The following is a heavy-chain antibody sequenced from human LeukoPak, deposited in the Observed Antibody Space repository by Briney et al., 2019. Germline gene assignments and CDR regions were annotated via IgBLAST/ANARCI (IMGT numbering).Heavy chain of an antibody. V-gene: IGHV3-21*01. CDR2: ITSGSSYI. J-gene: IGHJ6*03. Sequence: GGSLRLSCAASGFTFSNYEMNWVRQAPGKGLEWVSSITSGSSYIYYADSVKGRFTISRDNAKNSLYLQMNSLRAEDTAVYYCARDPYSGSYGNYYYYFMDVWGKGTTVTISS. D-gene: IGHD1-26*01. CDR1: GFTFSNYE. CDR3: ARDPYSGSYGNYYYYFMDV.